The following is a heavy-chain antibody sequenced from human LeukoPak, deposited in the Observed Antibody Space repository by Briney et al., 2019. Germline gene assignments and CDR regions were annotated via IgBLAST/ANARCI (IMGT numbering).Heavy chain of an antibody. J-gene: IGHJ4*02. V-gene: IGHV1-2*02. D-gene: IGHD3-10*01. CDR1: GYTFTSYY. Sequence: GASVKVSCKASGYTFTSYYMHWVRQAPGQGLEWMGWINPNSGGTNYAQKFQGRVTMTRDTSISTAYMELSRLRSDDTAVYYCARGGTMVRGVIILALGYWGQGTLVTVSS. CDR3: ARGGTMVRGVIILALGY. CDR2: INPNSGGT.